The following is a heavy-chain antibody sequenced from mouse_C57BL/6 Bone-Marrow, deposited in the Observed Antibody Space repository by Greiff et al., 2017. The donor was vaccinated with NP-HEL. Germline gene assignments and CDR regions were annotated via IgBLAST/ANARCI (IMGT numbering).Heavy chain of an antibody. Sequence: EVKVVESGGGLVQSGRSLRLSCATSGFTFSDFYMEWVRQAPGKGLEWIAASRNKANDYTTEYSASVKGRFIVSRDTSQSILYLQMNALRAEDTAIYYCARDGEYWGQGTTLTVSS. CDR2: SRNKANDYTT. CDR1: GFTFSDFY. CDR3: ARDGEY. J-gene: IGHJ2*01. V-gene: IGHV7-1*01.